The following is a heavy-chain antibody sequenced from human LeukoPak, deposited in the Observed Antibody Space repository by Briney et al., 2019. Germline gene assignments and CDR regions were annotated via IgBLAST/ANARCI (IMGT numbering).Heavy chain of an antibody. J-gene: IGHJ5*02. CDR2: ISYDGSTE. Sequence: PGRSLRLSCAASGSSFSRYAMHWVRQAPGKGLEWVAVISYDGSTEYYADSVKGRFTISRDNSKNTLYVQMNSLRPDDTAVYYCARDGYCGSASCYGWFDPWGQGTLVTVSS. D-gene: IGHD2-2*03. CDR3: ARDGYCGSASCYGWFDP. CDR1: GSSFSRYA. V-gene: IGHV3-30*04.